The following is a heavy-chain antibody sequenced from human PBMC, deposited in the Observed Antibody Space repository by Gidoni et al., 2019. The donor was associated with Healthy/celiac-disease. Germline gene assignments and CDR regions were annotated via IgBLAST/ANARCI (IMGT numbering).Heavy chain of an antibody. V-gene: IGHV1-8*01. CDR1: GYTCTSYD. CDR3: ARATENCFDP. Sequence: QVQLVQSGAEVKKPGASGKDSCKASGYTCTSYDITWVRQATGQGLEWMGWMNPNSVNTGYAQKFQGRVTMTRNTSISTAYMYLSSLRSEYTAVYYCARATENCFDPWGQGTLVTVSS. J-gene: IGHJ5*02. CDR2: MNPNSVNT.